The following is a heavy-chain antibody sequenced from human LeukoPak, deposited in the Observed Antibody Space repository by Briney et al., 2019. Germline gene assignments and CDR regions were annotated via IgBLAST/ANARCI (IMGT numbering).Heavy chain of an antibody. CDR1: GFTFSSYS. Sequence: GGSLRLSCAASGFTFSSYSMNWVRQAPGEGLEWVSSISSSSSYIYYADSVKGRFTISRDNAKNSLYLQMNSLRAEDTAVYYCARDDNSSGWSGAWGQGTLVTVSS. CDR3: ARDDNSSGWSGA. J-gene: IGHJ4*02. V-gene: IGHV3-21*01. CDR2: ISSSSSYI. D-gene: IGHD6-19*01.